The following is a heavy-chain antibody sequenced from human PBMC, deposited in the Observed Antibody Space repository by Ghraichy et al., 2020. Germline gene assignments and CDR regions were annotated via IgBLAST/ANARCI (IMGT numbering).Heavy chain of an antibody. CDR1: GGSVSSGSYY. CDR2: IYYSGST. Sequence: SETLSLTCTVSGGSVSSGSYYWSWIRQPPGKGLEWIGYIYYSGSTNYNPSLKSRVTISVDTSKNQFSLKLSSVTAADTAVYYCARDAYYYDSSGYYRSYWYFDLWGRGTLVTVSS. V-gene: IGHV4-61*01. J-gene: IGHJ2*01. CDR3: ARDAYYYDSSGYYRSYWYFDL. D-gene: IGHD3-22*01.